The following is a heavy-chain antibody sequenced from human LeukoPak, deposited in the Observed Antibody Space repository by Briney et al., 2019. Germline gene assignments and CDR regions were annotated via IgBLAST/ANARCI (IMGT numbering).Heavy chain of an antibody. CDR3: ARDWGRAAAGTFWFDP. D-gene: IGHD6-13*01. Sequence: PGGSLRLSCAASGFTFSDYYMSWIRQAPGKGLEWVSYISSSGSTIYYADSVKGRFTISRDNAKNSLYLQMNSLRAEDTAVYYRARDWGRAAAGTFWFDPWGQGTLVTVSS. CDR2: ISSSGSTI. CDR1: GFTFSDYY. V-gene: IGHV3-11*01. J-gene: IGHJ5*02.